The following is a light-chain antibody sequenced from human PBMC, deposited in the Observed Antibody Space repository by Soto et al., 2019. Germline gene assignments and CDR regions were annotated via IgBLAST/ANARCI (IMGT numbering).Light chain of an antibody. CDR1: QSVSRT. J-gene: IGKJ5*01. CDR3: QKRSNWPPT. V-gene: IGKV3-11*01. CDR2: DAP. Sequence: EIVMTQSPATLSVSPGERAPLSCRASQSVSRTLAWYPKKHGQAPTLLIYDAPNRATGIQARFSGSGSGTDFTLTISSLEPEDFAVYYCQKRSNWPPTFGQGTRREI.